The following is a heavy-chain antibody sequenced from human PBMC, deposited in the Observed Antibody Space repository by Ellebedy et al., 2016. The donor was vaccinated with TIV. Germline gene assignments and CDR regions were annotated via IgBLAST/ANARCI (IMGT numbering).Heavy chain of an antibody. D-gene: IGHD3-22*01. CDR2: IHYSGDT. J-gene: IGHJ3*02. CDR1: GDSISSYY. CDR3: ARDTRYYESSHSFDDTLDN. Sequence: MPGGSLRLSCSVSGDSISSYYWSWIRQPPGRGLQWIAHIHYSGDTNYNPSLKSRATITVDTSRNQFSLELRSVTAADTAVYYCARDTRYYESSHSFDDTLDNWGQGTMVTVFS. V-gene: IGHV4-59*01.